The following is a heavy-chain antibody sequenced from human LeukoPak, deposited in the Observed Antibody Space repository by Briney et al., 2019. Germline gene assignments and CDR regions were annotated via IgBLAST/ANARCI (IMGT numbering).Heavy chain of an antibody. CDR1: GFTFSSSD. D-gene: IGHD3-10*01. CDR3: AKSRAIDH. Sequence: PGGSLRLSCAASGFTFSSSDMTWVRQAPRKGLEWVSLISGSGGRTYYADSVKGRFTISRDNSKNTLYLQMNSLRAEDTAVYYCAKSRAIDHWGQGTLSPSPQ. CDR2: ISGSGGRT. V-gene: IGHV3-23*01. J-gene: IGHJ4*02.